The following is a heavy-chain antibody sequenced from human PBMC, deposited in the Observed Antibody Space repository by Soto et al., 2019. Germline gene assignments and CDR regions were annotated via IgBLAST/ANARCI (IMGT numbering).Heavy chain of an antibody. V-gene: IGHV3-23*01. CDR2: ISGSGGST. Sequence: GGSLRLSCAASGFTFSSYAMSWVRQAPGKGLEWVSAISGSGGSTYYADSVKGRFTISRDNSKNTLYLPMNSLRAEDTAVYYCAKDLGPLTIFGVVNTAYYFDYWGQGTLVTVSS. J-gene: IGHJ4*02. D-gene: IGHD3-3*01. CDR3: AKDLGPLTIFGVVNTAYYFDY. CDR1: GFTFSSYA.